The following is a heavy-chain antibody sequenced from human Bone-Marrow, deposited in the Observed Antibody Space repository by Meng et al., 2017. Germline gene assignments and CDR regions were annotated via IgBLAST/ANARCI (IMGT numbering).Heavy chain of an antibody. CDR3: ARKGGYGSGSYPSYYYYGMDV. CDR1: GGSISSYY. J-gene: IGHJ6*02. V-gene: IGHV4-59*08. D-gene: IGHD3-10*01. CDR2: IYYSGST. Sequence: GSLRLSCTVSGGSISSYYWSWIRQPPGKGLEWIGYIYYSGSTNYNPSLKSRVTISVDTSKNQFSLKLSSVTAADTAVYYCARKGGYGSGSYPSYYYYGMDVWGQGTTVTVSS.